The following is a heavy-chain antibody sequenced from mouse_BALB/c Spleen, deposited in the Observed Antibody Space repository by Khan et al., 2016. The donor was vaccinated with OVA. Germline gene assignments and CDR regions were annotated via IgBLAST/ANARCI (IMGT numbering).Heavy chain of an antibody. CDR1: GYTFTSYT. Sequence: QVQLQQSGAELARPCASVTMSCKASGYTFTSYTMHWGKQRLGQGLQWIGYINPSSGYTKYNQKLKNKATLTADKSSSTAYMQLSSLTSEDSAVYYCARTHERWGQGTTLTVSS. CDR2: INPSSGYT. CDR3: ARTHER. J-gene: IGHJ2*01. V-gene: IGHV1-4*01.